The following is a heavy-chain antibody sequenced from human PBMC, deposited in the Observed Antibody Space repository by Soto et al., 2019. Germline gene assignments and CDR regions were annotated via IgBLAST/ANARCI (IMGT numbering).Heavy chain of an antibody. Sequence: SETLSLTCTVSGTSISSYYWSWIRQPPGKGLEWIANIHYSGTTNYNPSLASRVTLSVDTSKNQFSLKMTSVTAADRAMYFCARYNSYAIDYWGQGTTVTVSS. V-gene: IGHV4-59*01. J-gene: IGHJ6*02. D-gene: IGHD2-8*01. CDR2: IHYSGTT. CDR3: ARYNSYAIDY. CDR1: GTSISSYY.